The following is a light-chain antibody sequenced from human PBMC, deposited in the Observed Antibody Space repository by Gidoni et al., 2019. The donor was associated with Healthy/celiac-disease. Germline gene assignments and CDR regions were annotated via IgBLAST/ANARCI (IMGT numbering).Light chain of an antibody. CDR3: QSAVSSTTYVV. CDR2: KDS. J-gene: IGLJ2*01. CDR1: ALAKQY. V-gene: IGLV3-25*03. Sequence: SYELTQPPSVSVSPGQTARITCSGDALAKQYAYWYQQKPGQAHILVMYKDSERPSGIPERFSGSSSGTTVTLTISGVQAEDEADYYCQSAVSSTTYVVFGGGTKLTVL.